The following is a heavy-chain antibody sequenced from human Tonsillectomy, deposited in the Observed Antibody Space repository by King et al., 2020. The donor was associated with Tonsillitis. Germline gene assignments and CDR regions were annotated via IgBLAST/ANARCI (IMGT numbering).Heavy chain of an antibody. D-gene: IGHD1-26*01. CDR2: MYYSGTI. CDR3: ARYVSGSFDY. CDR1: GGSISSSDHY. J-gene: IGHJ4*02. V-gene: IGHV4-39*01. Sequence: QLQESGPGVVKPSETLSLTCTVSGGSISSSDHYWAWIRQSPGEGLEWIGYMYYSGTIYYNPSLTSRITISGGTSGNRFSLKLSSVTAADTAVYFCARYVSGSFDYWGQGALVTVSS.